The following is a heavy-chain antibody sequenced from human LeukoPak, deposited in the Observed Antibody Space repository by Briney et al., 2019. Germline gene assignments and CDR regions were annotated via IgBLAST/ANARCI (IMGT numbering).Heavy chain of an antibody. Sequence: GGSVRLSCAASGFTFSDYYMTWIRQAPGKGLEWVSYISNSGSTVHNADSVKGRFTISRDNAKNSLFLQMSSLRAEDTAVYYCARGGGPTVATRSSIDDWGQGTLVTVSS. J-gene: IGHJ4*02. CDR2: ISNSGSTV. CDR3: ARGGGPTVATRSSIDD. D-gene: IGHD5-12*01. V-gene: IGHV3-11*01. CDR1: GFTFSDYY.